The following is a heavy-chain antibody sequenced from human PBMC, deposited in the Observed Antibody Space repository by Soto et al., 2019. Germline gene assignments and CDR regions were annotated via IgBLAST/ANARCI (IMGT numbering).Heavy chain of an antibody. CDR1: GGTFSSYA. D-gene: IGHD3-22*01. V-gene: IGHV1-69*13. J-gene: IGHJ4*02. CDR3: ATKVYYYDSSGYFPDY. CDR2: IIPIFGTA. Sequence: ASVKVSCKASGGTFSSYAISWVRQAPGQGLEWMGGIIPIFGTANYAQKIQGRVTITADESTSTAYMELSSLRSEDTAVYYCATKVYYYDSSGYFPDYWGQGTLVTVSS.